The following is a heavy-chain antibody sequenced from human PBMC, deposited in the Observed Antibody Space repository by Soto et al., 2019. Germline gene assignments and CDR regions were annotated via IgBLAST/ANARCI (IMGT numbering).Heavy chain of an antibody. CDR3: AREVFGSKDSNWFDP. Sequence: ASVKVSCKASGYTFTSYGISWVRQAPGQGLEWMGWISAYNGNTNYAQKLQGRVTMTTDTSTSTAYMELRSLRSDDTAVYYCAREVFGSKDSNWFDPWGQGTLVTVSS. CDR2: ISAYNGNT. D-gene: IGHD6-13*01. J-gene: IGHJ5*02. V-gene: IGHV1-18*01. CDR1: GYTFTSYG.